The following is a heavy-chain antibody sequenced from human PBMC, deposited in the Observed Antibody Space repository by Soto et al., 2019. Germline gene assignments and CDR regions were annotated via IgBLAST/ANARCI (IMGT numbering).Heavy chain of an antibody. CDR2: INRDGSSQ. CDR1: GFTFRNDW. D-gene: IGHD3-22*01. Sequence: AGGSLRLSCAGSGFTFRNDWMSWVRQAPGKGLEWVANINRDGSSQYYVNSVKGRFTISRDNAKNSLYPQMDSLRAEDTAVYYCARELVVGPAEYFQSWGQGTLVTVSS. J-gene: IGHJ1*01. CDR3: ARELVVGPAEYFQS. V-gene: IGHV3-7*01.